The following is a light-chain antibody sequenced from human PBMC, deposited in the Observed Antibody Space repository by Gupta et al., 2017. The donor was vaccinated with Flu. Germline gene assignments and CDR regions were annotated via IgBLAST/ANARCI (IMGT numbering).Light chain of an antibody. CDR1: SVDVESYNL. V-gene: IGLV2-23*02. CDR3: CADAGSSYIA. CDR2: EVS. J-gene: IGLJ3*02. Sequence: QSALTQPASVSGSPGQSITISCAGTSVDVESYNLFSWYQQHPGKAPRLMIYEVSKRPAGASDRFSGSKSGNTASLTISGLRDEDEADYYCCADAGSSYIAFGGGTKVTVL.